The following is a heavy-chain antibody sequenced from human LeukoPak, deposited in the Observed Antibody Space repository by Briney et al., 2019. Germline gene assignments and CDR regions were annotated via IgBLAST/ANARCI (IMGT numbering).Heavy chain of an antibody. V-gene: IGHV3-23*01. CDR2: ISGSGGST. CDR1: GFTFGSYA. J-gene: IGHJ4*02. Sequence: GGSLRLSCAASGFTFGSYAMSWVRQAPGKGLEWVSAISGSGGSTYYADSVNGRFTISRDKSKNTLYLQMNSLRAEDTAVYYCAKDRGYCSSTSCPRGFDYWGQGTLVTVSS. D-gene: IGHD2-2*01. CDR3: AKDRGYCSSTSCPRGFDY.